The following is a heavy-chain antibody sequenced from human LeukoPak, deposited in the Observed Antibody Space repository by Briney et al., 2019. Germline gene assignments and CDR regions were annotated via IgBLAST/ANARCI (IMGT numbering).Heavy chain of an antibody. D-gene: IGHD5-12*01. V-gene: IGHV4-59*01. J-gene: IGHJ4*02. CDR3: VSSYGGYVLDY. Sequence: SETLSLTYTVSGGSISSYSWNWIRQSPGKGLEWIGRVYHSGSINYNPSLKSRVTISVDTSKNQFSLNLSSVTAADTAVYYCVSSYGGYVLDYWGQGTLVIVSS. CDR1: GGSISSYS. CDR2: VYHSGSI.